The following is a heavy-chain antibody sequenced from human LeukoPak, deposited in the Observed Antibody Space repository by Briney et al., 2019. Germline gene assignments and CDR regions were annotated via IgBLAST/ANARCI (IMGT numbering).Heavy chain of an antibody. V-gene: IGHV3-23*01. Sequence: GGSLRLSCAASGFTFNIYAMNWVRQAPGEGLEWISSISYSAAGTYYADSVKGRFSISRDNAKNSLYLQMNSLRAEDTAVYYCARVRGYGDSSGYYYDAYFDYWGQGTLVTVSS. CDR1: GFTFNIYA. J-gene: IGHJ4*02. CDR2: ISYSAAGT. D-gene: IGHD3-22*01. CDR3: ARVRGYGDSSGYYYDAYFDY.